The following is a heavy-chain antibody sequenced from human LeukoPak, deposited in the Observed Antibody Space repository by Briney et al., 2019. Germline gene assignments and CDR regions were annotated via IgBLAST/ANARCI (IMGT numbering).Heavy chain of an antibody. Sequence: GGSLRLSCAASGFTFSSYSMNWVRQAPGEGLEWVSSISSSSSFIYYADSVKGRFTISRDNAKNSLYLQMNSLRAEDTAVYYCARDHSSSSWTYYYDSSGYYVDYWGQGTLVTVSS. D-gene: IGHD3-22*01. J-gene: IGHJ4*02. V-gene: IGHV3-21*01. CDR3: ARDHSSSSWTYYYDSSGYYVDY. CDR1: GFTFSSYS. CDR2: ISSSSSFI.